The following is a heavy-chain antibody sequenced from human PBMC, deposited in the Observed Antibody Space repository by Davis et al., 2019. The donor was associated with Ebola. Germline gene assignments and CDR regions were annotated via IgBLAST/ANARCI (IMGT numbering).Heavy chain of an antibody. J-gene: IGHJ2*01. CDR2: IRSKANSYAT. D-gene: IGHD3-16*01. CDR3: ARGPRMGTFLALHWYFDL. Sequence: GESLKISCAASGFTFSGSAMHWVRQASGKGLEWVGRIRSKANSYATAYAASVKGRFTISRDDSKNTAYLQMNSLRAEDTAVYYCARGPRMGTFLALHWYFDLWGRGTLVTVSS. V-gene: IGHV3-73*01. CDR1: GFTFSGSA.